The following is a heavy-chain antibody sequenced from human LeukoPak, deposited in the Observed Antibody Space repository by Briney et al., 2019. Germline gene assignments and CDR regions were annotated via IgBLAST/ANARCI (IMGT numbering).Heavy chain of an antibody. CDR1: GASINNYY. D-gene: IGHD2-8*01. V-gene: IGHV4-59*01. J-gene: IGHJ4*02. CDR3: TRVVNGGHFDY. Sequence: PSETLSLTCSVSGASINNYYWTWIRRPPGKGLEWIGYVYHTGASGYHPSLKSRVAMSLDTSKNQVSLNLRSVTAADTAVYFCTRVVNGGHFDYWGQGTLVTVSS. CDR2: VYHTGAS.